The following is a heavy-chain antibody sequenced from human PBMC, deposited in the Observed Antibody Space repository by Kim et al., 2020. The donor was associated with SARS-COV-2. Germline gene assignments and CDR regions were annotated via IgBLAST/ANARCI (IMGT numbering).Heavy chain of an antibody. Sequence: GGSLRLSCAASGFTFSSYGMHWVRQAPGKGLEWVAIISNDGSNKYYADSVKSRFTISRDNSKNTLYLQMNSLRAEDTAVYYCAKERSVVVRYYFDYWGQGSLVTVSS. D-gene: IGHD2-15*01. CDR3: AKERSVVVRYYFDY. V-gene: IGHV3-30*18. J-gene: IGHJ4*02. CDR2: ISNDGSNK. CDR1: GFTFSSYG.